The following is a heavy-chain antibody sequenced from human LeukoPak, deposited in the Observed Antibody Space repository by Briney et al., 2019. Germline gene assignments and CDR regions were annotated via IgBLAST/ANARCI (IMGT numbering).Heavy chain of an antibody. CDR3: ARHRASSSWYPPFEYYFDY. Sequence: PSETLSLTCAVSGGSISSGGYSWSWIRQPPGKGLEWIGGIDNSGSTYYNPSLKSRVTISVDTSKNQFSLKLSSVTAADTAVYYCARHRASSSWYPPFEYYFDYWGQGTLVTVSS. V-gene: IGHV4-30-2*03. J-gene: IGHJ4*02. D-gene: IGHD6-13*01. CDR2: IDNSGST. CDR1: GGSISSGGYS.